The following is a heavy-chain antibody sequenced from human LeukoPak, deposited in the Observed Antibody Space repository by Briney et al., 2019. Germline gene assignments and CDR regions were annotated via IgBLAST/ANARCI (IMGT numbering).Heavy chain of an antibody. V-gene: IGHV3-21*01. CDR3: ARDWGSYGYYFDY. J-gene: IGHJ4*02. CDR1: GFTFDDYA. Sequence: GRSLRLSCAASGFTFDDYAMHWVRQAPGKGLEWVSSISSSSSYIYYADSVKGRFTISRDNAKNSLYLQMNSLRAEDTAVYYCARDWGSYGYYFDYWGQGTLVTVSS. CDR2: ISSSSSYI. D-gene: IGHD3-16*01.